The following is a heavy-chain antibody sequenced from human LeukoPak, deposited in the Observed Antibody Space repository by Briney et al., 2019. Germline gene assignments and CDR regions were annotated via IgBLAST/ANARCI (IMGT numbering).Heavy chain of an antibody. CDR1: GYTFTSYY. CDR2: INPSGGST. Sequence: ASVKVSCTASGYTFTSYYMHWVRQAPGHGLEWMGIINPSGGSTSYAQKFQGRVTMTRDMSTSTVYMELSSLRSEDTAVYYCARGATVTHNWFDPWGQGTLVTVSS. V-gene: IGHV1-46*01. CDR3: ARGATVTHNWFDP. D-gene: IGHD4-17*01. J-gene: IGHJ5*02.